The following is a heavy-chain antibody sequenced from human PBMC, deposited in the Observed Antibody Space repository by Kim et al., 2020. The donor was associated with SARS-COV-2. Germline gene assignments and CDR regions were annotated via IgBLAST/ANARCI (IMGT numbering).Heavy chain of an antibody. Sequence: GGSLRLSCAASGFTFSSYSMNWVRQAPGKGLEWVSYISSSSSTIYYADSVKGRFTISRDNAKNSLYLQMNSLRAEDTAVYYCARDPFCGGDCYSPYYYYGMDVWGQGTTVTVSS. J-gene: IGHJ6*02. D-gene: IGHD2-21*02. CDR2: ISSSSSTI. CDR1: GFTFSSYS. V-gene: IGHV3-48*04. CDR3: ARDPFCGGDCYSPYYYYGMDV.